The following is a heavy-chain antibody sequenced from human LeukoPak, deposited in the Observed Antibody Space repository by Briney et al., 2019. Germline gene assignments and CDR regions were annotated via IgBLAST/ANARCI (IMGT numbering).Heavy chain of an antibody. CDR3: ARLGGSYYTY. J-gene: IGHJ4*02. CDR2: IKQDRGEK. V-gene: IGHV3-7*01. CDR1: GFAFSSYW. D-gene: IGHD1-26*01. Sequence: PGGSLRLSCVATGFAFSSYWMSWVRQAPGKGLEWVADIKQDRGEKYYVDSVKGRFTISRDNAKNSPFLQMNSLRVEDTAVYYCARLGGSYYTYWGQGTLVTVSS.